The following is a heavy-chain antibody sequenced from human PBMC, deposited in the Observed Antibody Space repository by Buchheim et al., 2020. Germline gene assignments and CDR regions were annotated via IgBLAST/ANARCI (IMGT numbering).Heavy chain of an antibody. Sequence: EVQLVESGGGLVQPGRSLRLSCAASGFNFDDFAMHWVRQAPGKGLEWVSGISWNSGTIAYADPVKGRFTISRDNTKKSLYLQMNSLRAEDTALYYCAKDSDPAMVTPFDYWGQGTL. V-gene: IGHV3-9*01. CDR1: GFNFDDFA. CDR3: AKDSDPAMVTPFDY. CDR2: ISWNSGTI. D-gene: IGHD5-18*01. J-gene: IGHJ4*02.